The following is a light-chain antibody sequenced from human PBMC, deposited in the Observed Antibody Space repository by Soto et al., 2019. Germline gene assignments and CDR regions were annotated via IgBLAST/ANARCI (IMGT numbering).Light chain of an antibody. CDR1: SSDVGNYNL. J-gene: IGLJ3*02. CDR2: EVS. V-gene: IGLV2-23*02. CDR3: CSYAGSSTLV. Sequence: QSALTQPASVSGSPGQSITISCTGTSSDVGNYNLVSWYQQHPGEAPKLMIYEVSKRPSGVSNRFSGSKSGNTASLTISGLQAEDEADYYCCSYAGSSTLVFGGGTKVTVL.